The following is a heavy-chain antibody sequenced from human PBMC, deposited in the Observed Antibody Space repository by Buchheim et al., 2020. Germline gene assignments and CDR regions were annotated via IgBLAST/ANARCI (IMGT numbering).Heavy chain of an antibody. D-gene: IGHD2-15*01. J-gene: IGHJ2*01. CDR3: ARPTADCSGGSCPRNWYFDL. Sequence: QVQLVQSGAEVKKPGASVKVSCKASGYTFTSYYMHWVRQAPGQGLEWMGIINPSGGSTSYAQKFQGRVTMTRDTSTSTVYMELSSLRSEDTAVYYCARPTADCSGGSCPRNWYFDLWGRGTL. CDR1: GYTFTSYY. CDR2: INPSGGST. V-gene: IGHV1-46*01.